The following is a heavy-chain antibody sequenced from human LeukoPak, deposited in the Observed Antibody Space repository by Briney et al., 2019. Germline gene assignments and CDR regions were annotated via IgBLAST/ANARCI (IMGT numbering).Heavy chain of an antibody. CDR3: AKLWYYYDSSGYYNRQASDY. J-gene: IGHJ4*02. CDR2: ISSSSSYI. D-gene: IGHD3-22*01. V-gene: IGHV3-21*04. Sequence: GGSLRLSCAASGFTFSSYSMNWVRQAPGKGLEWVSSISSSSSYIYYADSVKGRFTISRDNAKNSLYLQMNSLRAEDTAVYYCAKLWYYYDSSGYYNRQASDYWGQGTLVTVSS. CDR1: GFTFSSYS.